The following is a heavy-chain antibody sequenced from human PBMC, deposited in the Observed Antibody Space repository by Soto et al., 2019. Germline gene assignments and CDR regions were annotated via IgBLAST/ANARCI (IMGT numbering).Heavy chain of an antibody. V-gene: IGHV4-31*03. CDR2: IYDSVNT. D-gene: IGHD3-9*01. J-gene: IGHJ4*02. CDR3: ARVDHRGYFAILTDY. Sequence: SSETLSLTCTVSGDSLSSGGHYWSGIRQHPGKGLEWIGHIYDSVNTYYSPSLRSRVTISADMSKNQFSLNLRSVTAADTAVYYCARVDHRGYFAILTDYWGQGTLVTVSS. CDR1: GDSLSSGGHY.